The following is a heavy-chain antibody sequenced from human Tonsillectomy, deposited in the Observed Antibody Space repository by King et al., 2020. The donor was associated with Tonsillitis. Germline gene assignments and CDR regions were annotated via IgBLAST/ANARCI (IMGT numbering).Heavy chain of an antibody. J-gene: IGHJ4*02. CDR3: ARDLHRRDGYNSPITLLDY. D-gene: IGHD5-24*01. Sequence: VQLVESGGGVVQPGRSLRLSCAASGFTFSSYAMPWVRQAPGKGLEWVAVISYDGSNKYYADSVNGRFTISRDNSKNTLYLQMNSLRAEDTAVYYCARDLHRRDGYNSPITLLDYWGQGTLVTVSS. CDR2: ISYDGSNK. CDR1: GFTFSSYA. V-gene: IGHV3-30*01.